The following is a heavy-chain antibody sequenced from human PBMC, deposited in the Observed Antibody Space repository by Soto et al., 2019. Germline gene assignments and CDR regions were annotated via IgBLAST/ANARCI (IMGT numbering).Heavy chain of an antibody. CDR2: ITSGASTI. CDR1: GFTFSIYS. CDR3: ARELSFDL. J-gene: IGHJ2*01. Sequence: EVQLVESGGGLVQPGGSLGLSCTASGFTFSIYSMNWVRQAPGKGLEWLSYITSGASTIYYSDSVKGRFTISRDNAKNSLYLQMNSLRDEDTAVYYCARELSFDLWGRGTLVTVSS. V-gene: IGHV3-48*02.